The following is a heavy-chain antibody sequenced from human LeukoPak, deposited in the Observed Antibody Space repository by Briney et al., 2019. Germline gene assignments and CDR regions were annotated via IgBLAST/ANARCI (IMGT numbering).Heavy chain of an antibody. D-gene: IGHD3-16*01. V-gene: IGHV1-69*06. Sequence: SVKVSCKASGGTFSSYAISWVRQAPGQGLEWMGGIIPIFGTANYAQKFQGRVTITADKSTSTAYMELSSLRSEDTAVYYCARGGARETQDAFDIWGQGTMVTVSS. J-gene: IGHJ3*02. CDR1: GGTFSSYA. CDR3: ARGGARETQDAFDI. CDR2: IIPIFGTA.